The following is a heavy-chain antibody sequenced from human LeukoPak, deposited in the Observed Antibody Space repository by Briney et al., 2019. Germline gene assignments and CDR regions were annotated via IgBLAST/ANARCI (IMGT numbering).Heavy chain of an antibody. J-gene: IGHJ4*02. Sequence: SETLSLTCTVSGGSISGYYWSWIRQPPGKGLEWIGYIYYSGSTNYNPSLKSRVTISVDTSKNQFSLKLSYVTAADTAVYFCARESSWGNFDYWGQGTLVTVSS. D-gene: IGHD7-27*01. CDR1: GGSISGYY. V-gene: IGHV4-59*01. CDR3: ARESSWGNFDY. CDR2: IYYSGST.